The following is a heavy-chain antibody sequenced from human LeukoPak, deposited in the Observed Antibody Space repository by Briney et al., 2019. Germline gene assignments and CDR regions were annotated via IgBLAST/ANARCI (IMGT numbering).Heavy chain of an antibody. V-gene: IGHV4-34*01. J-gene: IGHJ4*02. CDR3: AVAYCGGDCYSYYFDY. Sequence: SETLSLTCAVYGVSFSGYYWSWIRQPPGKGLEWIGEINHSGSTNYNPSLKSRVTISVDTSKNQFSLKLSSVTAADTAVYYCAVAYCGGDCYSYYFDYWGQGTLVTVSS. D-gene: IGHD2-21*02. CDR2: INHSGST. CDR1: GVSFSGYY.